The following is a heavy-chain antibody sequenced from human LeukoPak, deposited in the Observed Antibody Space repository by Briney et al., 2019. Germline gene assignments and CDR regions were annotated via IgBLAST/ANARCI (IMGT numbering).Heavy chain of an antibody. CDR1: GYTFIDYT. D-gene: IGHD3-22*01. V-gene: IGHV1-3*01. J-gene: IGHJ4*02. CDR3: ANPRYDSSGYYYVD. Sequence: ASVKVSCKASGYTFIDYTMRRLRQAPGQRLDWMGWINGGSGNTKYSPEFQGRVTITRDTSASTGYMELSSLRSEDTAVYYCANPRYDSSGYYYVDWGQGTLVTVSS. CDR2: INGGSGNT.